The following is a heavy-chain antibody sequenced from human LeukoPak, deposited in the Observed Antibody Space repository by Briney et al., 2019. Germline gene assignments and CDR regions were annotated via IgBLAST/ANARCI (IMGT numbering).Heavy chain of an antibody. J-gene: IGHJ5*02. D-gene: IGHD2-2*01. CDR3: ARDHGDYCSSTSCYDNWFDP. CDR1: GGTFSSYA. Sequence: ASATVSCKASGGTFSSYAISWVRQAPGQGLEWMGRIIPSLGIANYAQKFQGRVTITADKSTSTAYMELSSLRSEDTAVYYCARDHGDYCSSTSCYDNWFDPWGQGTLVTVSS. CDR2: IIPSLGIA. V-gene: IGHV1-69*04.